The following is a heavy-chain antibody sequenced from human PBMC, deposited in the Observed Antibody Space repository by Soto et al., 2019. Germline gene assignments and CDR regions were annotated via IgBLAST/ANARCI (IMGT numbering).Heavy chain of an antibody. CDR3: ARGPGPYYDFWSGYYVNYYMDV. D-gene: IGHD3-3*01. V-gene: IGHV1-8*01. CDR2: MNPNSGNT. J-gene: IGHJ6*03. Sequence: ASVKVSCKASGYTFTSYDINWVRQATGQGLEWMGWMNPNSGNTGYAQKFQGRVTMTRNTSISTAYMELSSLRSEDTAVYYCARGPGPYYDFWSGYYVNYYMDVWGKGTTVTVSS. CDR1: GYTFTSYD.